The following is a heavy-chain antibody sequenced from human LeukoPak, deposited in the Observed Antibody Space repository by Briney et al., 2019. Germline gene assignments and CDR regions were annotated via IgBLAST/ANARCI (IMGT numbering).Heavy chain of an antibody. CDR3: AKDISPEVGAAPYFDY. J-gene: IGHJ4*02. Sequence: LAGGSLRLSCAASGFTFDDYAMHWVRQAPGKGLEWFSGFSWNSVSIGYADSVKGRFTISRDNAENSLYLQMNSLRAEDTALYYCAKDISPEVGAAPYFDYWGQGTMVTVSS. V-gene: IGHV3-9*01. D-gene: IGHD1-26*01. CDR1: GFTFDDYA. CDR2: FSWNSVSI.